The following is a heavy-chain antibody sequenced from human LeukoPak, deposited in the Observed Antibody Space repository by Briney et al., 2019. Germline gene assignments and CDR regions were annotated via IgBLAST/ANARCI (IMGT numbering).Heavy chain of an antibody. CDR2: INPNSGGT. D-gene: IGHD1-26*01. V-gene: IGHV1-2*02. J-gene: IGHJ5*02. CDR1: GYTFTGYY. Sequence: ASVKVSCKASGYTFTGYYMHWVRQARGQGLEWMGWINPNSGGTNYAQKFQGRVTMTRDMFTSTDYMELTSLTSDDTAVYYCARDNSVGETAWWFDPWGQGTLVTVSS. CDR3: ARDNSVGETAWWFDP.